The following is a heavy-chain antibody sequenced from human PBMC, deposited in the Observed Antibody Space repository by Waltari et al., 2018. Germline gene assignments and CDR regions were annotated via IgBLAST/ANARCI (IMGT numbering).Heavy chain of an antibody. D-gene: IGHD6-19*01. V-gene: IGHV4-59*01. CDR2: IYYSGST. J-gene: IGHJ4*02. CDR1: GGSISSYY. Sequence: QVQLQESGPGLVKPSETLSLTCTVSGGSISSYYWSWIRQPPGKGLEWIGYIYYSGSTNYNPSLKSRVTISVDTSKNQCSLKLSSVTAADTAVYYCAREDSSGWGSSFDYWGQGTLVTVSS. CDR3: AREDSSGWGSSFDY.